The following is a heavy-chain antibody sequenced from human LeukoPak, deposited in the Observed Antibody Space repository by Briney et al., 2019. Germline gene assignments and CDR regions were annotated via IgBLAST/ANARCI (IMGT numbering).Heavy chain of an antibody. D-gene: IGHD4-17*01. CDR3: AKARDLRTPYYYYMDV. CDR1: GFTFSSYA. V-gene: IGHV3-23*01. J-gene: IGHJ6*03. CDR2: ISGSGGST. Sequence: GGSLRLSCAASGFTFSSYAMSWVRQAPGKGLEWVSAISGSGGSTYYADSVKGRFTISRDNSKNTLYLQMNSLRAEDTAVYCCAKARDLRTPYYYYMDVWGKGTTVTVSS.